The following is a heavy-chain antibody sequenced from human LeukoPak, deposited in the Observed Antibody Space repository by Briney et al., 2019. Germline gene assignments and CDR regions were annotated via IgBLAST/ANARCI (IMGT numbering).Heavy chain of an antibody. D-gene: IGHD3-16*01. CDR2: IYTGGST. J-gene: IGHJ4*02. Sequence: PGGSLRLSCAASGFTVSGTHMSWVRQAPGEGLEWVSAIYTGGSTYYSDSVEGRFTISRDKSKNTLYLQMDSLRVEDTAVYYCARDHATSGGGLDSWGQGTLVTVSS. V-gene: IGHV3-53*01. CDR3: ARDHATSGGGLDS. CDR1: GFTVSGTH.